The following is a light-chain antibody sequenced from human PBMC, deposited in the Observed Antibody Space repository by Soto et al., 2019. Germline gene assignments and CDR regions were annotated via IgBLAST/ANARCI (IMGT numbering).Light chain of an antibody. Sequence: DIVMTQSPDSLPVSLGERATINCKSSQSVLYSSNNKNYLAWYQQKPGQPPKLLIYWASSRESGVPDRFSGSGSGTDFTLTISSLQAEDVAVYYCHQYYTTPLTFVGGTKVDIK. CDR2: WAS. J-gene: IGKJ4*01. V-gene: IGKV4-1*01. CDR1: QSVLYSSNNKNY. CDR3: HQYYTTPLT.